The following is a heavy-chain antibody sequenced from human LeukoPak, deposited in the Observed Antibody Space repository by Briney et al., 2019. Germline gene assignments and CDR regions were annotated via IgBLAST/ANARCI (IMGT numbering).Heavy chain of an antibody. Sequence: ASVKVSCKASGYSFTTYGISWVRQAPGQGLEWMGWISANNNNTDNVQKLQDRVIMTTDTSTSTAYMELRSLRSDDTAVYYCAREGGIARPPYLYYYIDVWGKGTTVTVSS. V-gene: IGHV1-18*01. J-gene: IGHJ6*03. CDR1: GYSFTTYG. CDR2: ISANNNNT. D-gene: IGHD6-6*01. CDR3: AREGGIARPPYLYYYIDV.